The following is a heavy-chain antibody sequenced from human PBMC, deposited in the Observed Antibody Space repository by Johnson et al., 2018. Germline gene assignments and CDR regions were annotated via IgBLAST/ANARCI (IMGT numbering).Heavy chain of an antibody. V-gene: IGHV3-21*01. CDR3: ARDVPDSSGYSFQH. D-gene: IGHD3-22*01. CDR2: ISSSSSYI. Sequence: VQLVQSGGGVVQPGRSXRLSCAASGFTFSNYGMHWVRQSPGKGLEWVQSISSSSSYIYYADPVKGRFTISRDNAKNSLYLQMNNLRAEDTAVHYCARDVPDSSGYSFQHWGQGTLVTVSS. CDR1: GFTFSNYG. J-gene: IGHJ1*01.